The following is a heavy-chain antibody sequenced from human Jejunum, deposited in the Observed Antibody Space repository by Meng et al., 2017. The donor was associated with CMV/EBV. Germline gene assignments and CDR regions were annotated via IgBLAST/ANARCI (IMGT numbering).Heavy chain of an antibody. CDR2: IRYDGSNQ. CDR3: AKTANIGFANNWFDP. V-gene: IGHV3-30*02. J-gene: IGHJ5*02. CDR1: TFKTHV. D-gene: IGHD2-21*02. Sequence: TFKTHVMNWVRQAPGKGLEWVTFIRYDGSNQYYADSVKGRFTISRDTSKNTLYLQMNSLRAEDTAVYYCAKTANIGFANNWFDPWGHGTLVTVSS.